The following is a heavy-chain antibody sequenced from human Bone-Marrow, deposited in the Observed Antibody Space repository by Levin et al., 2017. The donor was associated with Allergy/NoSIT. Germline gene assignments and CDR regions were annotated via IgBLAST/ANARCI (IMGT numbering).Heavy chain of an antibody. Sequence: SQTLSLTCSVSGGSISTTGYYWGWIRQAPGKGLEWIGNIYYTGSTYYNPSLESRVTISVDTSKNQFSLKLSSVTAADTAMYYCAKEGAVAANWFDPWGQGTLVAVSS. D-gene: IGHD6-19*01. J-gene: IGHJ5*02. CDR1: GGSISTTGYY. CDR3: AKEGAVAANWFDP. V-gene: IGHV4-39*07. CDR2: IYYTGST.